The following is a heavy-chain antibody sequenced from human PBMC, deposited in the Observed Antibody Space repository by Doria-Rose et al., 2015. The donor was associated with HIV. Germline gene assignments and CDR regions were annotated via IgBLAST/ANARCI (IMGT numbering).Heavy chain of an antibody. CDR3: ARIKSSRWYHKYYFDF. J-gene: IGHJ4*02. CDR2: TFSDDER. CDR1: GVSLSSPGMG. D-gene: IGHD6-13*01. V-gene: IGHV2-26*01. Sequence: QITLKVSGPVLVKPTETLTLTCTVSGVSLSSPGMGVSWIRQPPGKALEWLATTFSDDERSYKTSLKSRLTVSRGTSKSQVVLTMTDMDPVDTATYYCARIKSSRWYHKYYFDFWGQGTLVIVSA.